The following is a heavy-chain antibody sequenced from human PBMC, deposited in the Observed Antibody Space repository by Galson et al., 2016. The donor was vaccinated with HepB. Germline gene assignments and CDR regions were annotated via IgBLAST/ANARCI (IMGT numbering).Heavy chain of an antibody. CDR3: ARYSRSWSEYFQL. D-gene: IGHD2-15*01. V-gene: IGHV4-34*01. CDR1: GGSLSGYW. J-gene: IGHJ1*01. CDR2: VDHSGST. Sequence: SETLSLTCAVTGGSLSGYWWSWIRQPPGKGLEWVGDVDHSGSTKFNPSLKSRVTISVDTSKNQFSLRLTSVTAADTALYFCARYSRSWSEYFQLWGRGSQVVVSS.